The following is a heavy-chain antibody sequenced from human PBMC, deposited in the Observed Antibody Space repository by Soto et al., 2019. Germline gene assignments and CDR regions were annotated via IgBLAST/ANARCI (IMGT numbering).Heavy chain of an antibody. Sequence: QVQLVQSGAEVKKPGSSVKVSCKASGGTFSSYAISWVRQAPGQGLECMGGIIPIFGTANYAQKFQGRVTITADESTSTAYMELSSLRSENTAVYYCATSEMATILPFDYWGQGTLVTVSS. J-gene: IGHJ4*02. V-gene: IGHV1-69*01. CDR2: IIPIFGTA. CDR1: GGTFSSYA. CDR3: ATSEMATILPFDY. D-gene: IGHD5-12*01.